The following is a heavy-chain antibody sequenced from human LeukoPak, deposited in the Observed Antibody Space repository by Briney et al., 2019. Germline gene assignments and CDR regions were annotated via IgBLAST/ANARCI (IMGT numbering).Heavy chain of an antibody. V-gene: IGHV3-11*05. CDR3: AKATAPHLGYAFDI. CDR2: ISSSSSYT. D-gene: IGHD7-27*01. Sequence: GGSLRLSCAASGFTFSDYYMSWIRQAPGKGLEWVSYISSSSSYTNYADSVKGRFTISRDNSKNTLYLQMSTLRAEDTAVYYCAKATAPHLGYAFDIWGQGTMVIVFS. J-gene: IGHJ3*02. CDR1: GFTFSDYY.